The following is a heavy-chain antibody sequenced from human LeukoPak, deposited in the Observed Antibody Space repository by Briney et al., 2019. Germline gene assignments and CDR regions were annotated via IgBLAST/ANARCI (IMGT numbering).Heavy chain of an antibody. Sequence: SETLPLTCTVSGDSISSYYWSWIRQPAGKGLQWIGRIYPSGRTNYNPSLKSRVTMSVDTSKNQFSLKLSSVTAADTAVYYCAREGWVYYYYYMDVWGKGTTVTISS. D-gene: IGHD1-26*01. CDR1: GDSISSYY. J-gene: IGHJ6*03. CDR3: AREGWVYYYYYMDV. V-gene: IGHV4-4*07. CDR2: IYPSGRT.